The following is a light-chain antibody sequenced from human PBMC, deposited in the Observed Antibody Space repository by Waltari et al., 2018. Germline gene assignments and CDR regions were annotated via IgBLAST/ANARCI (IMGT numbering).Light chain of an antibody. CDR1: SSNIGSSF. CDR3: AAWDDSLTVR. Sequence: QSVLTQPPSASGTPGQRVTISCSGSSSNIGSSFVCWYQHIPGTAPKLLIYRNDQRPSGVPDRFSGSRSGTSASLAISGLRSEDEADYYCAAWDDSLTVRFGGGTKLTVL. CDR2: RND. J-gene: IGLJ3*02. V-gene: IGLV1-47*01.